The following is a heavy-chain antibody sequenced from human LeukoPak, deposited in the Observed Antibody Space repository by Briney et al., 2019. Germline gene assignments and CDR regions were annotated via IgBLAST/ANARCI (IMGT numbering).Heavy chain of an antibody. V-gene: IGHV3-48*04. CDR3: ARGAKWAYYFDY. Sequence: GGSLRLSCAASGFTFMNWVRQAPGKGLEWVSYISSSSSTIYYADSVKGRFTISRDNAKNSLYLQMNSLRAEDTAVYYCARGAKWAYYFDYWGQGTLVTVSS. D-gene: IGHD1-26*01. CDR2: ISSSSSTI. J-gene: IGHJ4*02. CDR1: GFTF.